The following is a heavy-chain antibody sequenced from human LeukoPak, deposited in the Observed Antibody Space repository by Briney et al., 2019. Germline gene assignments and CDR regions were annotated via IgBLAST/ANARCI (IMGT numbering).Heavy chain of an antibody. CDR3: AKRARYCSSTSCYIEKGHPFDY. V-gene: IGHV3-30*02. D-gene: IGHD2-2*02. J-gene: IGHJ4*02. Sequence: GGSLRLSCAASGFTFSSYGMHWVRQAPGKGLEWVAFIRYDGSNKYYADSVKGRFTISRDNSKNTLYLQMNSLRAEDTAVYYCAKRARYCSSTSCYIEKGHPFDYWGQGTLVTVSS. CDR2: IRYDGSNK. CDR1: GFTFSSYG.